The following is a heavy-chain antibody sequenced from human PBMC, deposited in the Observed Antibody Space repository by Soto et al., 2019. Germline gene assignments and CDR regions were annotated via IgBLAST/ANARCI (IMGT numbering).Heavy chain of an antibody. D-gene: IGHD4-17*01. CDR2: TRNKANSYTT. CDR1: ELTFRDHG. CDR3: ARDHRWGYHYGDYGDS. J-gene: IGHJ4*02. V-gene: IGHV3-72*01. Sequence: GGSQRLSSAASELTFRDHGMDWVRQTPGKGLEWVGRTRNKANSYTTEYAASVKGRFTISRDDSKNSLYLHMNGLRAEDTAFYYCARDHRWGYHYGDYGDSWGQGTPVTVSS.